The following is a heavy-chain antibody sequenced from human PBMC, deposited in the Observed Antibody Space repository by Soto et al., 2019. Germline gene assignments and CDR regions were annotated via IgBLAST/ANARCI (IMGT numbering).Heavy chain of an antibody. CDR3: ARLRRTGYSDY. CDR1: GFTFSDHY. V-gene: IGHV3-11*05. Sequence: QVQLVESGGGLVKPGGSLRLSCVASGFTFSDHYMTWIRQAPGKGLEWLSYISTSSSYTNYADSVKGRFTISRDNAMNSLYLQMNSRRAEATAVYYCARLRRTGYSDYWGPGTLVTVSS. CDR2: ISTSSSYT. J-gene: IGHJ4*02.